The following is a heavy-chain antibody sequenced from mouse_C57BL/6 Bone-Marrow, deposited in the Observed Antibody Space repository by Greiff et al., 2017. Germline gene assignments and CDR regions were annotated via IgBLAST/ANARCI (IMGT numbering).Heavy chain of an antibody. Sequence: EVQLQESGPGLVKPSQSLSLTCSVTGYSITSGYYWNWIRQFPGNKLEWMGYISYDGINNYNPSLKNRISITRDTSKNQVFLKLNSVTTEDTATYYCARDDYGYAMDYWGQGTSVTVSS. J-gene: IGHJ4*01. V-gene: IGHV3-6*01. CDR2: ISYDGIN. CDR1: GYSITSGYY. CDR3: ARDDYGYAMDY. D-gene: IGHD2-4*01.